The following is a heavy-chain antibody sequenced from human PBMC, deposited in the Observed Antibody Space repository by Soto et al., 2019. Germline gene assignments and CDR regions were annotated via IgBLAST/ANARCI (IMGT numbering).Heavy chain of an antibody. Sequence: QVQLVQSGAEVKKPGASVRVSCKASGYTFTSYDIYWVRQATGQGLEWLGWMNTFSGNAVYTQKFPDSVNMTRDTSIHTAYMAMSGLRSEDTAVYYCTRGQGNHGGQGSLVTVSS. CDR1: GYTFTSYD. CDR2: MNTFSGNA. J-gene: IGHJ4*02. CDR3: TRGQGNH. V-gene: IGHV1-8*01.